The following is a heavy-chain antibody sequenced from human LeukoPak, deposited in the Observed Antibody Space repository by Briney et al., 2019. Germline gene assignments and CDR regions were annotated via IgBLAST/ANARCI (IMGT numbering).Heavy chain of an antibody. Sequence: PSETLSLTCTVSGGSFSSSSYYWGWIRQPPGKGLEWIGSIYYSGSTYYNPSLKSRVTISVDTSKNQFSLKLSSVTAADTAVYYCARHQKVVTIFGVVTRSGWFDPWGQGTLVTVSS. CDR3: ARHQKVVTIFGVVTRSGWFDP. CDR1: GGSFSSSSYY. D-gene: IGHD3-3*01. CDR2: IYYSGST. V-gene: IGHV4-39*01. J-gene: IGHJ5*02.